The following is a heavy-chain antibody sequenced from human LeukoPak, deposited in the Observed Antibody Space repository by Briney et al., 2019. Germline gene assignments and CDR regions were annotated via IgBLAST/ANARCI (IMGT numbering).Heavy chain of an antibody. CDR2: ISGSGGST. J-gene: IGHJ4*02. CDR1: GFTFSSYA. V-gene: IGHV3-23*01. CDR3: AKSGGPYYYDSSGYSPLDY. D-gene: IGHD3-22*01. Sequence: GGSLSLSCAASGFTFSSYAMSWVRQAPGKGLEWVSAISGSGGSTYYADSVKGRFTISRDNSKNTLYLQMNSLRAEDTAVYYCAKSGGPYYYDSSGYSPLDYWGQGTLVTVSS.